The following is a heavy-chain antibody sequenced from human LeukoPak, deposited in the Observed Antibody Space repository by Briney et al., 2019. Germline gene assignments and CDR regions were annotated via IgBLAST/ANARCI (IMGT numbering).Heavy chain of an antibody. J-gene: IGHJ5*02. CDR2: IYHCGDT. CDR3: ARQVSWSTSGGNWFDP. D-gene: IGHD3-3*01. CDR1: GFSISSGYY. V-gene: IGHV4-38-2*01. Sequence: KPSETLSLTCAVSGFSISSGYYWGWIRQPPGKGLEWIASIYHCGDTYYNPSFKSRGTISVDTSINQFSLKLSSVTAADTAVYYCARQVSWSTSGGNWFDPWGQGTLVTVSS.